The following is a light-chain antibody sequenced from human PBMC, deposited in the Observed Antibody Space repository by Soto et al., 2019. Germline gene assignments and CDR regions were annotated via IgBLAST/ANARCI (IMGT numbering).Light chain of an antibody. Sequence: IVLPQSPGTLSLSPGERATLSCRASQSVTSSYLAWYQQKPGQAPRLLIYGASNRATGIPDRFSGSGSGTDFTLTICRLEPEDFAVYYCQQYCSSGTFGQGTKVDIK. J-gene: IGKJ1*01. CDR3: QQYCSSGT. CDR2: GAS. CDR1: QSVTSSY. V-gene: IGKV3-20*01.